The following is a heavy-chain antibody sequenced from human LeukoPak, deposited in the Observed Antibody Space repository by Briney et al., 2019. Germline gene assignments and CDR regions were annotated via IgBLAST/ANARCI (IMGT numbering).Heavy chain of an antibody. D-gene: IGHD3-22*01. J-gene: IGHJ4*02. V-gene: IGHV3-74*01. Sequence: PGGALRPSCAASGFTFSSYWMHWVRQATGKGLVWVSRINSDGSSTSYADSVKGRFTISRDNAKNTLYLQMNSLRAEDTAVYYCARDSSGYRYDYWGRGTLVTVSS. CDR3: ARDSSGYRYDY. CDR2: INSDGSST. CDR1: GFTFSSYW.